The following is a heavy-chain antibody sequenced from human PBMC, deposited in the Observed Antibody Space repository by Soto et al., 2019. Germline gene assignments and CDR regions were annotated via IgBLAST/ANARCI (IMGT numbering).Heavy chain of an antibody. CDR1: GFTFSSYS. V-gene: IGHV3-21*01. J-gene: IGHJ4*02. Sequence: PGGSLRLSCAASGFTFSSYSMNWVRQAPGKGLEWVSSISSSSSYIYYADSVKGRFTISRDNAKNSLYLQMNSLRAEDTAVYYFARDQPGYSDGYGSGYWGQGTLVNVSS. CDR3: ARDQPGYSDGYGSGY. CDR2: ISSSSSYI. D-gene: IGHD5-18*01.